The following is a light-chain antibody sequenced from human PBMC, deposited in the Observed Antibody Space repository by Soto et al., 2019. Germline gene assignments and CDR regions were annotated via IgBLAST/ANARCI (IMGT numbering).Light chain of an antibody. CDR3: QQYHNWPPQYT. CDR2: GAS. V-gene: IGKV3D-15*01. Sequence: EIVMTQPPASLSVSPGDVATLSCWASQSVASNVAWYQQRLGQGPRLLIHGASTRAAGIPARFSGSGSETDFTLTISSLQSEDFAVYYCQQYHNWPPQYTFGQGMKLQIK. CDR1: QSVASN. J-gene: IGKJ2*01.